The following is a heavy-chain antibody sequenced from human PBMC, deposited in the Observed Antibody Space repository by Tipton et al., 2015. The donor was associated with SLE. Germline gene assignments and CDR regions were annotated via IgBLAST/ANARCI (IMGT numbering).Heavy chain of an antibody. CDR2: IYPTGRT. D-gene: IGHD1-14*01. CDR1: GGSISSYY. CDR3: VSGVGNTGRFHY. V-gene: IGHV4-59*04. J-gene: IGHJ4*02. Sequence: TLSLTCTVSGGSISSYYWSWIRQPPGKGLEWIGEIYPTGRTDYNPSLKSRVTVSVETSKNEVSLKLNSVTASDTAVYYCVSGVGNTGRFHYWGQGALVTVSS.